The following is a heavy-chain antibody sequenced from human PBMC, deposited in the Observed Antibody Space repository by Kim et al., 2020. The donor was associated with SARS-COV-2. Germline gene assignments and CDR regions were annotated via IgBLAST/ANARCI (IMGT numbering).Heavy chain of an antibody. J-gene: IGHJ6*04. CDR1: GGSFSGYH. CDR2: INHSGST. V-gene: IGHV4-34*01. Sequence: SETLSLTCAVYGGSFSGYHWSWIRQPPGKGLEWIGEINHSGSTNYSPSLKSRVTISIDTSRNQFTLKLTSVTAADTAPYYCSRGRAGVVPGAILGIGPHYDLYGMDVWGRGTTVPVSS. CDR3: SRGRAGVVPGAILGIGPHYDLYGMDV. D-gene: IGHD2-2*01.